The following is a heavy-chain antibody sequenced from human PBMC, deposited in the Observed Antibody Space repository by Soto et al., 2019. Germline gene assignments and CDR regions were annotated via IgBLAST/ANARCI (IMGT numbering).Heavy chain of an antibody. V-gene: IGHV1-18*01. D-gene: IGHD6-6*01. CDR1: GYTFTNYG. CDR3: ARVRQLVVYFYNYMDV. J-gene: IGHJ6*03. Sequence: QVQLLQSGAEVKNPGASVKVSCKASGYTFTNYGITWVRQAPGQGLEWRGWISAYNGNTHYTQRLQGRVTMTTDTSTSKAYMELRGLTSDDTAVYYGARVRQLVVYFYNYMDVWRKGTTVTVSS. CDR2: ISAYNGNT.